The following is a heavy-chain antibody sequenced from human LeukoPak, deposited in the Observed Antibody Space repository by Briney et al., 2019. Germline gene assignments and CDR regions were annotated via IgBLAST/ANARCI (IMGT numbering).Heavy chain of an antibody. V-gene: IGHV4-59*01. Sequence: SETLSLTCTVSGGSISSYYWSWIRQPPGKGLEWIGYIYYSGSTNYNPSLKSRVTMSVDTSKNQFSLKLSSVTAADTAVYYCVSGMATITPFDYWGRGTLVTVSS. CDR1: GGSISSYY. CDR3: VSGMATITPFDY. D-gene: IGHD5-24*01. J-gene: IGHJ4*02. CDR2: IYYSGST.